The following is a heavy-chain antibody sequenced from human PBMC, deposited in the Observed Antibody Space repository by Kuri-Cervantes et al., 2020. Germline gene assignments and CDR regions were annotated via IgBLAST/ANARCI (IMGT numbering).Heavy chain of an antibody. CDR1: GFIFSDYY. CDR2: ISNSDATI. J-gene: IGHJ4*02. V-gene: IGHV3-11*01. CDR3: ARLLAATPDY. D-gene: IGHD2-15*01. Sequence: GGSLRLSCAASGFIFSDYYMTWIRQAPGKGLEWVSYISNSDATIFYADSVKGRFTISRDNAKNSLFLQMNSLRVEDTAVYYCARLLAATPDYWGQGTLVTVSS.